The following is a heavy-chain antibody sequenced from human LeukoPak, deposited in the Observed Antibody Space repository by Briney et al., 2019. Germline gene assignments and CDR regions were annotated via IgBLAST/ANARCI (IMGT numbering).Heavy chain of an antibody. Sequence: SETLSLTCTVSGYSISSGYYWGWIRPPPGKGLEWIGSIYHSGSTYYNPSLKSRVTISVDTSKNQFSLKLSSVTAADTAVYYCARDKYYYDSSGDRFDYWGQGTLVTVSS. J-gene: IGHJ4*02. CDR1: GYSISSGYY. CDR2: IYHSGST. D-gene: IGHD3-22*01. CDR3: ARDKYYYDSSGDRFDY. V-gene: IGHV4-38-2*02.